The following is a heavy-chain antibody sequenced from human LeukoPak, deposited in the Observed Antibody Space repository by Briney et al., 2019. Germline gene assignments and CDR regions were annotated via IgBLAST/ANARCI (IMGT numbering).Heavy chain of an antibody. Sequence: GGSLRLSCAASGFTFSSYGMHWVRQAPGKGLEWVAVISYDGSNKYYADSVKGRFTISRDNSKNTLYLQMNSLRAEDTAVYYCARDDCSTTPCYAYWGQGTLVTVSS. D-gene: IGHD2-2*01. CDR2: ISYDGSNK. V-gene: IGHV3-30*03. J-gene: IGHJ4*02. CDR1: GFTFSSYG. CDR3: ARDDCSTTPCYAY.